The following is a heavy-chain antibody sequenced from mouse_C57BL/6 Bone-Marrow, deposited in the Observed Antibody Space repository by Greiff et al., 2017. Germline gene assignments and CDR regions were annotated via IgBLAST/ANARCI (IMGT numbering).Heavy chain of an antibody. CDR1: GYTFTSYW. Sequence: VQLQQSGAELVKPGASVKLSCKASGYTFTSYWMQWVKQRPGQGLEWIGEIDPSDSYTNYNQKFKGKATLTVDTSSSTAYMQLSSLTSEDSAVYYCARGAYWGQGTLVTVSA. V-gene: IGHV1-50*01. J-gene: IGHJ3*01. CDR2: IDPSDSYT. CDR3: ARGAY.